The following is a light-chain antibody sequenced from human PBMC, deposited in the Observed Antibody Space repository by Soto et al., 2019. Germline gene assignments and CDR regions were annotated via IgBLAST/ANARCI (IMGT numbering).Light chain of an antibody. CDR2: EVS. CDR1: SSDVGSYNL. V-gene: IGLV2-23*02. Sequence: QSVLTQPASVSGSPGQSITISCTGTSSDVGSYNLVSWYQQHPGKAPKLMICEVSKRPSGVSNRFSGSKSGNTASLTISGLQAYDEADYYCRSYAASSTVFGTGTKVTVL. CDR3: RSYAASSTV. J-gene: IGLJ1*01.